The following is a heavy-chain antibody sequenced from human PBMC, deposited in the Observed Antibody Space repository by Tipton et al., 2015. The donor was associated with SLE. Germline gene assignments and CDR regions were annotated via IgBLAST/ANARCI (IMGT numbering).Heavy chain of an antibody. Sequence: SLRLSCAASGFTFSSYAMSWVRQASGKGLEWVSTISGSGGSTYYVDSVKGRFTISRDNSKNTLYLQMNSLRAEDTAVYYCAKKEANWGCFDDWGHGTLVTVSS. D-gene: IGHD7-27*01. V-gene: IGHV3-23*01. J-gene: IGHJ4*01. CDR1: GFTFSSYA. CDR2: ISGSGGST. CDR3: AKKEANWGCFDD.